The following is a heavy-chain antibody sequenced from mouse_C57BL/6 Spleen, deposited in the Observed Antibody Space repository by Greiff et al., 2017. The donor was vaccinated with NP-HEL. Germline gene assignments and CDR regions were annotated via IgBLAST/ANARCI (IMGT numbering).Heavy chain of an antibody. CDR2: INPNNGGT. Sequence: VQLQQSGPELVKPGASVKISCKASGYTFTDYYMNWVKQSHGKSLEWIGDINPNNGGTSYNQKFKGKATLTVDKSSSTAYMELRSLTSEDSAVYYCAKIGNYDYDGAWFAYWGQGTLVTVSA. CDR3: AKIGNYDYDGAWFAY. V-gene: IGHV1-26*01. J-gene: IGHJ3*01. CDR1: GYTFTDYY. D-gene: IGHD2-4*01.